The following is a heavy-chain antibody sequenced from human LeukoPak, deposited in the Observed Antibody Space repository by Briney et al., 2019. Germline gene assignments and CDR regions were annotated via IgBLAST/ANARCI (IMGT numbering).Heavy chain of an antibody. V-gene: IGHV4-39*01. CDR1: GGSISSSSHY. J-gene: IGHJ6*02. CDR3: ARHHDYGDYFYYGMDV. D-gene: IGHD4-17*01. CDR2: IYYSGST. Sequence: SETLSLTCTVSGGSISSSSHYWGWIRQPPGKGLEWIGSIYYSGSTYYNPSLKSRVTISVDTSKNQFSLKLSSVTAADTAVYYCARHHDYGDYFYYGMDVWGQGTTVTVSS.